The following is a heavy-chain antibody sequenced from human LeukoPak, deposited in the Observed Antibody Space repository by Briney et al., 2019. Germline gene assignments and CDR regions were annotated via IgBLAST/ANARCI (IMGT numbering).Heavy chain of an antibody. CDR1: GFTFSNYG. Sequence: TGGSLRLSCVASGFTFSNYGMHWVRQAPGKGLEWVAFKRYDGSVKFYADSVKGRFTISRDNSKNTLYLQINSLRAEDTAMYYCAKAPHSTEYYFGYGGQGTLVTVSA. V-gene: IGHV3-30*02. J-gene: IGHJ4*02. D-gene: IGHD2/OR15-2a*01. CDR2: KRYDGSVK. CDR3: AKAPHSTEYYFGY.